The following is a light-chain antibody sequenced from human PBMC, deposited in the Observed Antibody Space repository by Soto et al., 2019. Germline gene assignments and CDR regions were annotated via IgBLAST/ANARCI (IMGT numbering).Light chain of an antibody. CDR2: EVS. Sequence: QSVLTQPASVSGSPGQSITISCTGTSSDVGGYNYVSWYQQHPGKAPKLMIYEVSNRPSGVSNRFSGSKSGNTASLTISGLQAEEEADYYCSSYTSSSTLVFCGGTKVTVL. J-gene: IGLJ2*01. V-gene: IGLV2-14*01. CDR3: SSYTSSSTLV. CDR1: SSDVGGYNY.